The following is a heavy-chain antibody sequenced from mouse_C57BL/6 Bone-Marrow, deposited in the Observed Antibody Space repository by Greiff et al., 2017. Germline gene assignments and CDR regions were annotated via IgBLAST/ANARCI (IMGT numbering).Heavy chain of an antibody. CDR1: GYTFTDYE. Sequence: QVQLQQPGAELVRPGASVTLSCKASGYTFTDYEMHWVKQTPVHGLEWIGAIDPETGVTAYNQKFKGKAILTADQSSSTAYMELRSLTSEYSAVYYCTRPLTVETPYFDYWGQGTSLTVSS. CDR2: IDPETGVT. D-gene: IGHD1-1*01. CDR3: TRPLTVETPYFDY. V-gene: IGHV1-15*01. J-gene: IGHJ2*02.